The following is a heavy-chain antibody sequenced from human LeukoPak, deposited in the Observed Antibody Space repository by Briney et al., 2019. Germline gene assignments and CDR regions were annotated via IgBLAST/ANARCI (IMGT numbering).Heavy chain of an antibody. V-gene: IGHV4-39*01. Sequence: SETLSLTCTVSGGSISSSSYYWGWIRQPPGKGLEWIGSIYYSGSTYYNPSLKSRVTISVDTSKNQFSLKLSSVTAADTAVYYCARPQGRSGYWPYDYWGQGTPVTVSS. CDR3: ARPQGRSGYWPYDY. CDR2: IYYSGST. CDR1: GGSISSSSYY. J-gene: IGHJ4*02. D-gene: IGHD3-22*01.